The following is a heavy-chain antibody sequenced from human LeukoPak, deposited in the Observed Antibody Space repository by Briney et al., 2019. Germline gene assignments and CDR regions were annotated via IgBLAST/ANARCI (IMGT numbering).Heavy chain of an antibody. V-gene: IGHV4-61*01. CDR2: IYYSGST. Sequence: PSETLSLTCTVSGGSVSSGSYYWSWIRQPPGKGLEWIGYIYYSGSTNYNPSLKSRVTISVDTSKNQFSLKLSSVTAADTAVYYCARGPLYIHYYHRVRSGNFDYWGQGALVTVSS. J-gene: IGHJ4*02. D-gene: IGHD3-10*01. CDR1: GGSVSSGSYY. CDR3: ARGPLYIHYYHRVRSGNFDY.